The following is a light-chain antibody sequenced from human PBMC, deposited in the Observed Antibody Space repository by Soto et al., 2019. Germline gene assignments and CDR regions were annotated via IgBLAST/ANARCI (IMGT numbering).Light chain of an antibody. J-gene: IGKJ4*01. V-gene: IGKV1-39*01. Sequence: DIQLTQSPSSFSASVGDNVTITCRASRNINMYLNWYQVEPGKAPKLLIYAASSSQSGVPSRFSGSGSGTDFTLTIAGLQPEDSATYFCQQSMTAPLTFGGGTKVDIK. CDR1: RNINMY. CDR3: QQSMTAPLT. CDR2: AAS.